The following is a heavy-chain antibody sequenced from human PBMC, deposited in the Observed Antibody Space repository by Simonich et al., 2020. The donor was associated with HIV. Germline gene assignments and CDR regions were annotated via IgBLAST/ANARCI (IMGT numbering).Heavy chain of an antibody. D-gene: IGHD6-6*01. CDR2: INPSGGST. CDR3: ASPRMVAARPFDY. J-gene: IGHJ4*02. CDR1: GYTFTSYY. V-gene: IGHV1-46*01. Sequence: QVQLVQSGAEVKKPGASVKVSCKASGYTFTSYYMHWVRQAPGQGLEWMGIINPSGGSTSYAQKFQGRVTMTRDTSTSTIYMELSSLRSEDTAVYYCASPRMVAARPFDYWGQGTLVTVSS.